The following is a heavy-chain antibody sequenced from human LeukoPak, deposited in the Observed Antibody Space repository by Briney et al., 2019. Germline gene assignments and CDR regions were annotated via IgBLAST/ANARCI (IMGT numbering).Heavy chain of an antibody. J-gene: IGHJ4*02. Sequence: GGSLRLSCAASGFTFSSYSMNWVRQAPGKGLEWVSYISSSSSYIYYADSVKGRFTISRDNAKNSLYLQMNSLRAEDTAVYYCARDLRGATDYWGQGTLVTVSS. CDR2: ISSSSSYI. CDR3: ARDLRGATDY. V-gene: IGHV3-21*01. CDR1: GFTFSSYS. D-gene: IGHD3-10*01.